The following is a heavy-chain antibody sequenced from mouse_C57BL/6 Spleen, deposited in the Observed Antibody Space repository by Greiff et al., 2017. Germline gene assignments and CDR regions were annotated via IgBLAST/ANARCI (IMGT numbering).Heavy chain of an antibody. J-gene: IGHJ2*01. CDR3: ARRYGSFYYFDY. D-gene: IGHD1-1*01. CDR1: GFTFSDYY. V-gene: IGHV5-12*01. Sequence: EVKLMESGGGLVQPGGSLKLSCAASGFTFSDYYMYWVRQTPEKRLEWVAYISNGGGSTYYPDTVKGRFTISRDNAKNTLYLQMRRLKSEDTAMYYCARRYGSFYYFDYWGQGTTLTVSS. CDR2: ISNGGGST.